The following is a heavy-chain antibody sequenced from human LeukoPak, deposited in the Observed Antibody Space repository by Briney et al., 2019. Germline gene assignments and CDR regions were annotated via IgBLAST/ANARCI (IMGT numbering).Heavy chain of an antibody. D-gene: IGHD2-2*01. Sequence: PSQTLSLTCTVSGGSISSGGYYWSWIRQHPGKGLEWIGYIYYSGSTNYNPSLKSRVTIVDTSKNQFSLKLSSVTAADTAVYYCARTQVVVVPAAIKINWFDPWGQGTLVTVSS. CDR1: GGSISSGGYY. J-gene: IGHJ5*02. V-gene: IGHV4-31*03. CDR3: ARTQVVVVPAAIKINWFDP. CDR2: IYYSGST.